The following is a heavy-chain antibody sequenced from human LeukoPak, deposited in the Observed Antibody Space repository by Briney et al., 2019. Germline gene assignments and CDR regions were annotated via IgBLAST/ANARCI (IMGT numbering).Heavy chain of an antibody. CDR3: AKDKGCGGDCYWYYFDY. J-gene: IGHJ4*02. Sequence: GGSLRLSCAASGVTVSSNYMSWVRQAPGKGLEWVSVIYSGGSTCYADSVKGRFTVSRDNSKNTLDLQTNSLRAEDTAVYYCAKDKGCGGDCYWYYFDYWGQGTLVTVSS. CDR1: GVTVSSNY. V-gene: IGHV3-66*02. CDR2: IYSGGST. D-gene: IGHD2-21*02.